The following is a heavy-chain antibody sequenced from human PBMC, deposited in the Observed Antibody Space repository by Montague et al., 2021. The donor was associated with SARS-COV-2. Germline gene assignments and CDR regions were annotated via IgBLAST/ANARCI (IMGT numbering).Heavy chain of an antibody. J-gene: IGHJ5*02. Sequence: SLRLSCAASGFTFSNSPMSWVRQAPGKGLDWVSVIHSAGRGTYXXXSXXXRFXISRDNLKNTVYLQLNSLRDVGTALYYCAKVGDILAGYSLINLDAWGQGTLVVVSS. V-gene: IGHV3-23*03. CDR2: IHSAGRGT. CDR1: GFTFSNSP. CDR3: AKVGDILAGYSLINLDA. D-gene: IGHD3-9*01.